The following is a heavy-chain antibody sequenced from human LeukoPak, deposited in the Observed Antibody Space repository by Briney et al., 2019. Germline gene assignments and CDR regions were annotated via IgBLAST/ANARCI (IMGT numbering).Heavy chain of an antibody. V-gene: IGHV3-7*01. D-gene: IGHD1-26*01. CDR1: GFTFSSYW. J-gene: IGHJ4*02. CDR3: ARDPQWELHASHFDY. CDR2: IKQDGSEK. Sequence: GGSLRLSCAASGFTFSSYWVSWVRHARGKGREGVTNIKQDGSEKYYVDSVKGRFTISRDNAKNSLYLQMNSLRAEDTAVYYCARDPQWELHASHFDYWGQGTLVTVSS.